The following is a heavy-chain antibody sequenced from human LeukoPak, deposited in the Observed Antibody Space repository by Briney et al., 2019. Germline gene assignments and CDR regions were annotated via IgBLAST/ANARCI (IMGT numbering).Heavy chain of an antibody. V-gene: IGHV4-30-4*08. J-gene: IGHJ5*02. CDR3: ASTNCSRSSCFGANWFDP. D-gene: IGHD2-2*01. CDR1: GASISSGDYY. CDR2: IYYSGST. Sequence: SETLSLTCIVSGASISSGDYYWSWIRQPPGKGLEWIGSIYYSGSTFHYNPSLKSRVAISIDTSKNQFSLSLRTVTAADTAVYYCASTNCSRSSCFGANWFDPWGQGTLVTVSS.